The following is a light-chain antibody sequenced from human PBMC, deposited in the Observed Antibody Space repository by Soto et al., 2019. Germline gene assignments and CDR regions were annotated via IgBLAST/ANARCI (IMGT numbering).Light chain of an antibody. V-gene: IGKV1-5*03. CDR1: QSISVW. Sequence: DIQMTQSPSTLSASVGDRVTITCRASQSISVWLAWYQQKPGKAPKLLIYKASSLESGVPSRFSGSGSGTEFTLTISSLQPDYFASYYCQQYHTYSAFGQGTKVEIK. CDR3: QQYHTYSA. J-gene: IGKJ1*01. CDR2: KAS.